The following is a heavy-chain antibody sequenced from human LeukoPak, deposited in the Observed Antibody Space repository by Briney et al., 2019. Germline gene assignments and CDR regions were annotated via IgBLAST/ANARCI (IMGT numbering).Heavy chain of an antibody. J-gene: IGHJ4*02. V-gene: IGHV3-48*03. CDR3: ARASYYYDSSGPLFDY. Sequence: GGSLRLSCAASGFTFSSYEMNWVRQAPGKGLEWVSYISSSGSTIYYADSVKGRFTISRDNAKNSLYLQMNSLRAEDTAVYYCARASYYYDSSGPLFDYWGQGTLVTVSS. D-gene: IGHD3-22*01. CDR1: GFTFSSYE. CDR2: ISSSGSTI.